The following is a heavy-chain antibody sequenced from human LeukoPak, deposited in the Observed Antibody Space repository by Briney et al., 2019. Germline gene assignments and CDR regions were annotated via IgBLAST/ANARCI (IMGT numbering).Heavy chain of an antibody. CDR1: GFTFSNCA. Sequence: GGSLRLSCAASGFTFSNCAMSWVRQAPGKGLEWVSGINLSGSSTYYADSVKGRFTTSRDNSKNTLYLQMNSLRAEDTAVYYCAKDVWRYSGSYYDFDYWGQGTLVTVSS. CDR2: INLSGSST. V-gene: IGHV3-23*01. J-gene: IGHJ4*02. D-gene: IGHD1-26*01. CDR3: AKDVWRYSGSYYDFDY.